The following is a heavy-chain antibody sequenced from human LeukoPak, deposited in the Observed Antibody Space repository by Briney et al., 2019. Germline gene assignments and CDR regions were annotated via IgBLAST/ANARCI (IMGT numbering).Heavy chain of an antibody. J-gene: IGHJ4*02. CDR2: ITSSSNYI. V-gene: IGHV3-21*01. CDR3: ARDLRL. CDR1: GFTFSSFS. Sequence: GTSLRLSCAASGFTFSSFSMNWVRQAPGKGLECVSSITSSSNYIYYANSVRGRFTISRDNAKNSLYLQMSSLRAEDTAVYYCARDLRLWGQGTLVTVSS.